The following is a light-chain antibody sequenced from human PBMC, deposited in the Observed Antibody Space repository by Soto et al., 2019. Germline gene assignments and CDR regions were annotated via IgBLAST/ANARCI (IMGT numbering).Light chain of an antibody. Sequence: DIVMSQTPLSSPVTLGQADSISCRSSQSLVHNYGYXXXXXXXHXXXRSPSFLIYKVSDRFSGVPDRFSGSGAGTDFTLTINSMQPEDFGIYYCQQSHSSPRTFGQGTTV. CDR2: KVS. CDR1: QSLVHNYGYXX. CDR3: QQSHSSPRT. V-gene: IGKV2-24*01. J-gene: IGKJ1*01.